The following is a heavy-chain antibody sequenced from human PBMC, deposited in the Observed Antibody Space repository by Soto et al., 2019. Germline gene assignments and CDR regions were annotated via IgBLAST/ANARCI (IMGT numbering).Heavy chain of an antibody. D-gene: IGHD4-17*01. V-gene: IGHV4-59*08. Sequence: QVQLQESGPGLVKPSETLSLTCTVSGGSISSYYWSWIRQPPGKGLEWIGYISYSGSTNYNPSLKSRVTISVDTSKNQFSLNLSSVTAADTAVYYCARRYGGTLDSWGQGTPVTVSS. CDR1: GGSISSYY. CDR3: ARRYGGTLDS. J-gene: IGHJ4*02. CDR2: ISYSGST.